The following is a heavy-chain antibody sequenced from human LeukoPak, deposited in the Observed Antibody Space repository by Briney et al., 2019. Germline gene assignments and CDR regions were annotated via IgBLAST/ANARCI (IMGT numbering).Heavy chain of an antibody. CDR1: GFTFSPYS. CDR2: ISSSSSYI. Sequence: GGSLRLSCAASGFTFSPYSINWVRQAPGKGLEWVSSISSSSSYIYYADSVKGRFTISRDNAKNSLYLQMKSLRAEDTAVYFCARSITMFRGLTDYWGQGTLVTVSS. D-gene: IGHD3-10*01. J-gene: IGHJ4*02. V-gene: IGHV3-21*01. CDR3: ARSITMFRGLTDY.